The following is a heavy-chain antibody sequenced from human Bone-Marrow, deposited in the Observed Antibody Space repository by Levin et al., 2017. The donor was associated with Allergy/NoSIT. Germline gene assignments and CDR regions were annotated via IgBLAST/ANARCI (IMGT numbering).Heavy chain of an antibody. CDR3: AREGEYCANGVCSHFDS. Sequence: PGGSLRLSCAASGFTFRNYDMHWVRQAKGEGLEWVSTIGTAGDTYYPASVKGRFTISRENAKNSLYLQMNSLRAGDTAVYYCAREGEYCANGVCSHFDSWGQGTLVTVSS. CDR2: IGTAGDT. CDR1: GFTFRNYD. J-gene: IGHJ4*02. D-gene: IGHD2-8*01. V-gene: IGHV3-13*01.